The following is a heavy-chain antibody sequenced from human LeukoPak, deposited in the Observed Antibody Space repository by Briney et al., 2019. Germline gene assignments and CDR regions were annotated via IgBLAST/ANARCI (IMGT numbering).Heavy chain of an antibody. CDR2: VCGSGGST. D-gene: IGHD5-24*01. V-gene: IGHV3-23*01. J-gene: IGHJ4*02. CDR1: GFTCSSYA. Sequence: GGNLRLYCAGSGFTCSSYAMSWDRQAQGKGLEWVSAVCGSGGSTDYEDSGKGRFTISRDNSKNPLYLQMNSLRAEDTAVYYCAKDLGEWLAPIDYWGQGTLVTVSS. CDR3: AKDLGEWLAPIDY.